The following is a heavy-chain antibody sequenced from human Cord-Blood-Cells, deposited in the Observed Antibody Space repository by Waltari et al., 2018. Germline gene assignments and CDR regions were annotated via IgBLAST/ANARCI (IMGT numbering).Heavy chain of an antibody. CDR1: GFTFSSYS. Sequence: EVQLVESGGGLVKPGGSLRLSCAASGFTFSSYSMNWARQSPGKGLEWVSSISSSSSYIYYADSVKGRFTISRDNAKNSLYLQMNSLRAEDTTVYYCARYGSGSYYFFIDYWGQGTLVTVSS. J-gene: IGHJ4*02. V-gene: IGHV3-21*01. D-gene: IGHD3-10*01. CDR3: ARYGSGSYYFFIDY. CDR2: ISSSSSYI.